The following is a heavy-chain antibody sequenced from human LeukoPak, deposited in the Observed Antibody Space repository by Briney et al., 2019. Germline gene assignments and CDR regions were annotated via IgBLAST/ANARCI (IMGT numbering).Heavy chain of an antibody. CDR1: GFTFSTYW. CDR3: ARRIGYSSGHSAVYYFDY. Sequence: GGSLRLTCAASGFTFSTYWMHWVRQAPGKGLVWVSLINSGGDDTRYADSVKGRFTISRDNAKNTLYLQMNSLRAEDTAVYYCARRIGYSSGHSAVYYFDYWGQGTLVTVSS. D-gene: IGHD6-19*01. CDR2: INSGGDDT. V-gene: IGHV3-74*01. J-gene: IGHJ4*02.